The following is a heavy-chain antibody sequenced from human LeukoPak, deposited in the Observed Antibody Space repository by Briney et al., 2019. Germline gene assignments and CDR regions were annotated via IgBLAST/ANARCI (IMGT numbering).Heavy chain of an antibody. Sequence: SETLSLTCTVSGGSISSGSYYWSWIRQPAGKGLEWIGRIYTSGSTNYNPSLKSRVTISVDTSKNQFSLKLSSVTAADTAVYYCARDRVRYTPRYYYYMDVWGKGTTVTISS. J-gene: IGHJ6*03. CDR1: GGSISSGSYY. CDR2: IYTSGST. D-gene: IGHD3-9*01. CDR3: ARDRVRYTPRYYYYMDV. V-gene: IGHV4-61*02.